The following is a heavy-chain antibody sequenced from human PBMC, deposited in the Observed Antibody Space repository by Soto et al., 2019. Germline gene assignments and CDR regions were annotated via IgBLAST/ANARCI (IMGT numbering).Heavy chain of an antibody. D-gene: IGHD3-10*01. Sequence: GGSLRLSCAASGFTVTSNYMTWVRQTPEKGLEWVSVLYSGGTTYYADSVKGRFTISRDNSKNTLYLQMNSLRVDDTAVYYCASSFTGGITTPRGADGSMDVWGQGTTVTVSS. J-gene: IGHJ6*02. CDR3: ASSFTGGITTPRGADGSMDV. CDR1: GFTVTSNY. CDR2: LYSGGTT. V-gene: IGHV3-53*01.